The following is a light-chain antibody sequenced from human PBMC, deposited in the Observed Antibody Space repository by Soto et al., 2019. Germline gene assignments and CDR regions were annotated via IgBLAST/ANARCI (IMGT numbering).Light chain of an antibody. CDR2: EVT. Sequence: QSVLTQPPSASGSPGQSVTISCTGTSSDVGGYNYVSWYQQYPGRAPKLMIYEVTKRPSGVPDRFSGSKSGNTASLTVSGLQAEDEADYYCSSYAASNNFYFVFGGGTQLTXL. CDR3: SSYAASNNFYFV. V-gene: IGLV2-8*01. J-gene: IGLJ3*02. CDR1: SSDVGGYNY.